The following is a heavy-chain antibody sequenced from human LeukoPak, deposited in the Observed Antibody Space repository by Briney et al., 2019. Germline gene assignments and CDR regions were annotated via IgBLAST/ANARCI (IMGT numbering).Heavy chain of an antibody. CDR3: ARHGDFCFDY. V-gene: IGHV3-7*01. CDR1: GFTFSRSW. Sequence: GGSLRLSCAASGFTFSRSWMGWVRQTPGKGLEWVANIKTDGSSIYYLDPVRGRFTISRDNPKDSLYLQMNSLRAEDTAVYYCARHGDFCFDYWARESWSPSPQ. D-gene: IGHD3-10*01. J-gene: IGHJ4*02. CDR2: IKTDGSSI.